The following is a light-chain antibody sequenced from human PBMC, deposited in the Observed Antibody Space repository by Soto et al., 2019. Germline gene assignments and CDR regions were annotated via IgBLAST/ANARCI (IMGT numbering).Light chain of an antibody. J-gene: IGKJ1*01. CDR3: QKYNSGPRT. CDR1: QGISNY. Sequence: DIQMTQSPSSLSASVGDRVTITCRASQGISNYLAWYEQKPGKVPKLLIYAASTLQSGVPSRFSGSGSGTDFTVTISSLQPEDVATYYCQKYNSGPRTFGQGTKVEIK. V-gene: IGKV1-27*01. CDR2: AAS.